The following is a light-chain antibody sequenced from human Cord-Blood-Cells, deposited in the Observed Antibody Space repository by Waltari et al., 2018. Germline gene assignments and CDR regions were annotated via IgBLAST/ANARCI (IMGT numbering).Light chain of an antibody. V-gene: IGKV1-39*01. CDR1: QSISSY. Sequence: DIQMTQSPSSLSASVGDRVTITCRASQSISSYLNWYQQKPEKAPKLLIYAASSLQSGVPSRFSGSRSETDFTLTISSLQTEDFATYSCQQSYSTPLSFGGGTKVEIK. J-gene: IGKJ4*01. CDR3: QQSYSTPLS. CDR2: AAS.